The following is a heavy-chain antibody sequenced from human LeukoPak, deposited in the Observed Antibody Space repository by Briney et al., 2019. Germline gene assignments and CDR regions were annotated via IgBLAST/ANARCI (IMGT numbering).Heavy chain of an antibody. CDR1: GFTFSSHW. CDR3: ANVRLG. CDR2: IKQDGSES. Sequence: GGSLRLSCAASGFTFSSHWMDWVRQAPGKGLEWVANIKQDGSESYYLDSVKGRFTISRDNAKSSLYLQMNSLRAEDTAVYYCANVRLGWGQGTLVTVSS. J-gene: IGHJ4*02. V-gene: IGHV3-7*01. D-gene: IGHD2-8*01.